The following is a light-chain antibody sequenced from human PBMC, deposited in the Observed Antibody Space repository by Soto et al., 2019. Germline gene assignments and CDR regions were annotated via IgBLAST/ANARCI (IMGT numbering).Light chain of an antibody. CDR3: QQYSVYWT. J-gene: IGKJ1*01. CDR2: DAS. Sequence: DIQMTQSPSTLSASVGDRVIITCRASQSISRWLAWYQQKPGEAPKVLIYDASSWAGGVPSRFTGSGSGTEFTLTINSLQPDDFATYYCQQYSVYWTFGQGTKVDIK. V-gene: IGKV1-5*01. CDR1: QSISRW.